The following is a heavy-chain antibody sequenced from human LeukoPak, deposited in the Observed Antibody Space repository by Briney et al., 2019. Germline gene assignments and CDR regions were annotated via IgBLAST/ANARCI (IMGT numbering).Heavy chain of an antibody. V-gene: IGHV3-64*01. CDR1: GFTFSSYA. CDR2: ISSNGGST. Sequence: GGSLRLSCAASGFTFSSYAMHWVRQAPGKGLEYVSAISSNGGSTYYANSVKGRFTISRDNSKNTLYLQMGSLRAEDMAVYYCARSDFDYWGQGTLVTVSS. J-gene: IGHJ4*02. CDR3: ARSDFDY.